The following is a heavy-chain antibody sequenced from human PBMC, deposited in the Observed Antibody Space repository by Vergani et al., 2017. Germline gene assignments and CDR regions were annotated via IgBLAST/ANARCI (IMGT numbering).Heavy chain of an antibody. V-gene: IGHV3-23*04. Sequence: EVHLEESGGGLVQPGGSLRLSCAASGFTFSNSAVSWVRQAPGRGLAWVSSISGPGLSTYYADSVKGRFSISRDNSKNTVFLQMHNLRAEDTAIYYCVKEKIDLGSYFFDSWGHGILVTVSS. D-gene: IGHD2/OR15-2a*01. CDR2: ISGPGLST. CDR3: VKEKIDLGSYFFDS. J-gene: IGHJ4*01. CDR1: GFTFSNSA.